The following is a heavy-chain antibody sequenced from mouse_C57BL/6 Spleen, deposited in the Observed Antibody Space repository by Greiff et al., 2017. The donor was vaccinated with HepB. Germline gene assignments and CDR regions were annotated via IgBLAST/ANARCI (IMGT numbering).Heavy chain of an antibody. CDR3: ASPHYYVSSYLDY. D-gene: IGHD1-1*01. J-gene: IGHJ2*01. CDR1: GFNIKNTY. CDR2: IDPANGNT. V-gene: IGHV14-3*01. Sequence: VQLQQSVAELVRPGASVKLSCTASGFNIKNTYMHWVKQRPERGLEWIGRIDPANGNTKYAPKFQGKATITADTSSNTAYLQLSSLTSEDTAIYYCASPHYYVSSYLDYWGQGTTLTVSS.